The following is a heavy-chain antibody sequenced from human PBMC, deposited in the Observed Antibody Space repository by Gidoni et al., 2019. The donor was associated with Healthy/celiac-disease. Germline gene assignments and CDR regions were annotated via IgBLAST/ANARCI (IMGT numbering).Heavy chain of an antibody. V-gene: IGHV3-7*01. CDR2: IKQDGSEK. Sequence: EVQLVESGGGLVQPGGSLRLSCAASGFTFSSYWMSWFRQAPGKGLEWLANIKQDGSEKYYVDSVKGRFTISRDNAKNSLYLQMNSLRAEDTAVYYCARDRSTYYFDYWGQGTLVTVSS. J-gene: IGHJ4*02. CDR3: ARDRSTYYFDY. CDR1: GFTFSSYW.